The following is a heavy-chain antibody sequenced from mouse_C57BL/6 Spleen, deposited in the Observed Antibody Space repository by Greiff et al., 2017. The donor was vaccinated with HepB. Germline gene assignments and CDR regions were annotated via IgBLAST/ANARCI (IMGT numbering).Heavy chain of an antibody. CDR1: GYSFTSYY. Sequence: LVESGPELVKPGASVKISCKASGYSFTSYYIHWVKQRPGQGLEWIGWIYPGSGNTKYNEKFKGKATLTADTSSSTAYMQLSSLTSEDSAVYYCARSGYYGSLDYWGQGTTLTVSS. CDR3: ARSGYYGSLDY. D-gene: IGHD1-1*01. V-gene: IGHV1-66*01. J-gene: IGHJ2*01. CDR2: IYPGSGNT.